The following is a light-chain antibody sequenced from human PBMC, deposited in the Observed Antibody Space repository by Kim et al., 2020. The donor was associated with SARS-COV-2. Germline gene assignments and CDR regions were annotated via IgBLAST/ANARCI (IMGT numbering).Light chain of an antibody. CDR1: HSNIGAGYD. CDR2: GDI. J-gene: IGLJ1*01. V-gene: IGLV1-40*01. Sequence: QSVLTQPPSVSGAPGQRVTVSCIGTHSNIGAGYDVHWYQQFPGMAPKLLIYGDINRPSGVPDRFSGSKTGSSASLVITGLQPEDEADYYCQSYDSSLSGFVFGSGTKVTV. CDR3: QSYDSSLSGFV.